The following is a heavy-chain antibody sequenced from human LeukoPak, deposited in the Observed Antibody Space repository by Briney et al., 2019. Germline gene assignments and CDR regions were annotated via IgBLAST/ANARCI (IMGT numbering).Heavy chain of an antibody. CDR3: AKSSVSSWNTVDY. D-gene: IGHD6-13*01. Sequence: GGSLRLSCVAPGFTFSGHAMHWVCQAPGKGLEWVALTLYDGSNKKYADSVRGRFTISRDNSKNTLFLQMNSLRAEDTAVYYCAKSSVSSWNTVDYWGQGTLVTVSS. J-gene: IGHJ4*02. CDR2: TLYDGSNK. V-gene: IGHV3-30*18. CDR1: GFTFSGHA.